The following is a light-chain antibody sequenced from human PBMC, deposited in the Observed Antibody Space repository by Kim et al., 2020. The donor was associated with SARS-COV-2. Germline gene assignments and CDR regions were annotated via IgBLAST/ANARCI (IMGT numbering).Light chain of an antibody. J-gene: IGKJ4*01. Sequence: SAPVGDRVTITCQASQDISNYLNWYQQKPGEAPKLLIYDASKLETGVPSRFSGSRSETDFTFTITSLQPEDVATYFCQQYDNLPLTFGGGTKLEI. CDR3: QQYDNLPLT. CDR2: DAS. CDR1: QDISNY. V-gene: IGKV1-33*01.